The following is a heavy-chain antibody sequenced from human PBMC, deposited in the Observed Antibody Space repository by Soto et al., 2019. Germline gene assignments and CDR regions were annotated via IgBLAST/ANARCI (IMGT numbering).Heavy chain of an antibody. CDR1: GFTFSSYA. Sequence: EVQLLESGGGLVQPGGSLRLSCAASGFTFSSYAMSWVRQAPGKGLEWVSAISGSGGSTYCADSVKGRFTISRDNSKNTLYLQMNSLRAEATAVYYCAKDTRPRIAAAGNWGQGTLVTVSS. CDR3: AKDTRPRIAAAGN. J-gene: IGHJ4*02. CDR2: ISGSGGST. V-gene: IGHV3-23*01. D-gene: IGHD6-13*01.